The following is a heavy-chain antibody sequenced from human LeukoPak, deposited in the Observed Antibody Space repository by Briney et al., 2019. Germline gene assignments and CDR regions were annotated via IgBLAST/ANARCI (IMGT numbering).Heavy chain of an antibody. J-gene: IGHJ5*02. CDR3: ARDGDYGDYSWFDP. CDR1: GGTFSSYA. V-gene: IGHV1-69*13. CDR2: IIPIFGTA. Sequence: ASVKVSCKASGGTFSSYAVSWVRQAPGQGLEWMGGIIPIFGTANYAQKCQGRVTITADESTSTAYMELSSLRSEDTAVYYCARDGDYGDYSWFDPWGQGTLVTVSS. D-gene: IGHD4-17*01.